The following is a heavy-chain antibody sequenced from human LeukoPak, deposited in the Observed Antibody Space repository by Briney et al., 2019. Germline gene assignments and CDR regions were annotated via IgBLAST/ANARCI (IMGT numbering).Heavy chain of an antibody. CDR1: GYTFTSYG. J-gene: IGHJ4*02. D-gene: IGHD1-26*01. V-gene: IGHV1-18*01. CDR2: ISAYNGNT. Sequence: ASVKVSCKASGYTFTSYGISRVRQAPGQGLEWMGWISAYNGNTNYAQKLQGRVTMTTDTSTSTAYMELRSLRSDDTAVYYCARDSPHFIVGATLGDYWGQGTLVTVSS. CDR3: ARDSPHFIVGATLGDY.